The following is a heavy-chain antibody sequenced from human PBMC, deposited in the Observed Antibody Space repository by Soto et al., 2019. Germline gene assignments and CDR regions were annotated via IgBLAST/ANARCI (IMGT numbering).Heavy chain of an antibody. CDR1: GFTLSSYV. D-gene: IGHD6-19*01. Sequence: VQLVESGGGVVQPGRSLRLSCAASGFTLSSYVMHWVRQAPGKGLEWVARISYAGNDNYYADSVKGRFTISRDNSKKTLYLQMTSLGADDTAVYYCARDRQQWLEPAGGALPFWGQGTMVIVSS. J-gene: IGHJ3*01. CDR3: ARDRQQWLEPAGGALPF. CDR2: ISYAGNDN. V-gene: IGHV3-30-3*01.